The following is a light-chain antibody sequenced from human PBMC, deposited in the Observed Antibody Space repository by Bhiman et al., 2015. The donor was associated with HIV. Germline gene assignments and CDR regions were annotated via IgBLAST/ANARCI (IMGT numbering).Light chain of an antibody. J-gene: IGLJ2*01. CDR1: SSNIGAGYD. CDR2: GNN. Sequence: QSVLTQPPSVSGAPGQRVTISCTGSSSNIGAGYDVHWYQQLPGTAPKLLIYGNNNRPSGVPDRFSGSTSGTSATLGITGLQTGDEADYYCATWDSSLSAVVFGGGTKLTVL. V-gene: IGLV1-50*01. CDR3: ATWDSSLSAVV.